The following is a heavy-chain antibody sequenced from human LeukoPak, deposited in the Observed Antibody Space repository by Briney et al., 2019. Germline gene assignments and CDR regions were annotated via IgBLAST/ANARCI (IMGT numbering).Heavy chain of an antibody. CDR2: IWYDGGKP. D-gene: IGHD3-22*01. CDR3: AREDDSTSYYPGNY. V-gene: IGHV3-33*01. CDR1: GFPLSSYG. J-gene: IGHJ4*02. Sequence: GSLRLPCAASGFPLSSYGMHWARHAPSKGLEWVAVIWYDGGKPYYADSVKGRFTISRDNSQNTLYLQMNRLRAEDTAVYYCAREDDSTSYYPGNYWGPGTLVTVSS.